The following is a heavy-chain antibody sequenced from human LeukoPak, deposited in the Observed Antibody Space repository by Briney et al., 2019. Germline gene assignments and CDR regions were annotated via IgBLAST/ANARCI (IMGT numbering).Heavy chain of an antibody. CDR3: ARGMRIAVAGYWFDP. D-gene: IGHD6-19*01. CDR1: GGSIDTFF. J-gene: IGHJ5*02. V-gene: IGHV4-59*01. CDR2: VSYVGT. Sequence: PSETLSLTCSVPGGSIDTFFWTWIRQPPGKGLEWVGYVSYVGTSYNPSLKSRLTISLDTSRTQFFLNLTSVTAADTGVYYCARGMRIAVAGYWFDPWGQGTLVTVSS.